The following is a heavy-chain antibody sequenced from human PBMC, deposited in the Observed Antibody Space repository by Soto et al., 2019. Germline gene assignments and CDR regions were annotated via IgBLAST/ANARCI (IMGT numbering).Heavy chain of an antibody. Sequence: QVQLVQSGAEVKKPGSSVKVSCKASGGTFSSYAISWVRQAPGEGLEWMGGIIPIFGTANYAQKFQGRVTITADESTSTAYMELSSLRSEDTAVYDCARGLRNDYTFVLAYWGQGTLVTVSS. CDR3: ARGLRNDYTFVLAY. CDR2: IIPIFGTA. CDR1: GGTFSSYA. J-gene: IGHJ4*02. D-gene: IGHD4-4*01. V-gene: IGHV1-69*12.